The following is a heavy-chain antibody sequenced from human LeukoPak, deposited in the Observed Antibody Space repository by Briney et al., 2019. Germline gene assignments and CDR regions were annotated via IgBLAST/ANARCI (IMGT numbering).Heavy chain of an antibody. CDR3: ARDQRGYSYVGFWFDP. D-gene: IGHD5-18*01. J-gene: IGHJ5*02. CDR1: GYTFTSYA. CDR2: INAGNGNT. Sequence: ASVKVSCKASGYTFTSYAMHWVRQAPGQRLEWMGWINAGNGNTKYSQKFQGRVTITRDTSASTAYMELSSQRSEDTAVYYCARDQRGYSYVGFWFDPWGQGTLVTVSS. V-gene: IGHV1-3*01.